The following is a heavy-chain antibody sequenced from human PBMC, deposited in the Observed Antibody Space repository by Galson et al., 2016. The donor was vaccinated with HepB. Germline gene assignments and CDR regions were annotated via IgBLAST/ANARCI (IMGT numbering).Heavy chain of an antibody. V-gene: IGHV5-51*01. J-gene: IGHJ3*02. D-gene: IGHD6-13*01. CDR1: TVNFIRYW. Sequence: QSGAEVKKPGESLRISCQGSTVNFIRYWISWVRQMPGKGLEWMGMIHPGDSDTRYSPSFQGQVTISADKSISTASLKWSNLKASDTAMYYCARLSAAGPFDIWGQGTMVTVSS. CDR2: IHPGDSDT. CDR3: ARLSAAGPFDI.